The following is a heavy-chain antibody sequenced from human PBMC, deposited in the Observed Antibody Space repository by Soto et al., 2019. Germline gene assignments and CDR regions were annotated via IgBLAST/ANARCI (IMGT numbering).Heavy chain of an antibody. V-gene: IGHV3-48*02. CDR3: ARGADYDSSGIRLNWFDP. CDR2: ISSSSSTI. CDR1: GFTFSSYS. J-gene: IGHJ5*02. Sequence: PGGSLRLSCAASGFTFSSYSMNRVRQAPGKGLEWVSYISSSSSTIYYADSVKGRFTISRDNAKNSLYLQMNSLRDEDTAVYYCARGADYDSSGIRLNWFDPWGQGTLVTVSS. D-gene: IGHD3-22*01.